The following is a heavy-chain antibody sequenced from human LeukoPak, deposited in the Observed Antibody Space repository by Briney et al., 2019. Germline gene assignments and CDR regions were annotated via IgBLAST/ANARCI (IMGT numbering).Heavy chain of an antibody. CDR1: GFTFSSYG. J-gene: IGHJ6*02. CDR3: ARDTAMGYGMDV. V-gene: IGHV3-33*01. Sequence: GGSLRLSCAASGFTFSSYGMHWVRQAPGKGLEWVAVIWYDGSNKYYADSVKGRFTISRDNSKNTLYLQMNSLRAEDTAVYYCARDTAMGYGMDVWGQGSTVTVSS. D-gene: IGHD5-18*01. CDR2: IWYDGSNK.